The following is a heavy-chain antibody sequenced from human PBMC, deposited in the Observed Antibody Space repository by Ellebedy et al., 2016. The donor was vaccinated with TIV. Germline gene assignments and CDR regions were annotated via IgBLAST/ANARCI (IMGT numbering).Heavy chain of an antibody. J-gene: IGHJ3*02. D-gene: IGHD1-26*01. V-gene: IGHV5-51*01. CDR3: ARHSGSFHAAFDI. CDR2: ISPGDSDT. Sequence: GESLKISXKGSGYSFTSYWIAWVRQMPGKGLEWMGTISPGDSDTRYSPSFQGQVTISADKSINTAYLQWSSLKASDTAMFYCARHSGSFHAAFDIWGQGIMVTVSS. CDR1: GYSFTSYW.